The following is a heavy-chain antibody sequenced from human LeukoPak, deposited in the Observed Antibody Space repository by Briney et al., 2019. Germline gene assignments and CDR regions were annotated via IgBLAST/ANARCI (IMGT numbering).Heavy chain of an antibody. J-gene: IGHJ4*02. D-gene: IGHD3-22*01. Sequence: SETLSLTCTVSGGSISSYYWSWIRQPPGKGLEWIGYFYYSGSTNYNPSLKSRVTISVDTSKNQFSLKLSSVTAADTAVYYCARHESRQHLGYWGQGTLVTVSS. CDR3: ARHESRQHLGY. CDR1: GGSISSYY. CDR2: FYYSGST. V-gene: IGHV4-59*08.